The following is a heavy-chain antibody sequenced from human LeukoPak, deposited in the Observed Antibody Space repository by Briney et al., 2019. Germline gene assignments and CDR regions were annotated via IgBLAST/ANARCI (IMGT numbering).Heavy chain of an antibody. CDR2: ISSSSSYI. CDR1: GFTFSSYS. Sequence: PGGSLRLSCAASGFTFSSYSMNWVRQAPGKGLEWVSSISSSSSYIYYADSVKGRSTISRDNAKNSLYLQMNSLRAEDTAVYYCARDSSSWYNYGMDVWGKGTTVTVSS. D-gene: IGHD6-13*01. V-gene: IGHV3-21*01. CDR3: ARDSSSWYNYGMDV. J-gene: IGHJ6*04.